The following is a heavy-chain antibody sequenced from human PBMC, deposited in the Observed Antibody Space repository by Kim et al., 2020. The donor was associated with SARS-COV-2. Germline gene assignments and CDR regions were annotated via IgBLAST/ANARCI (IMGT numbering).Heavy chain of an antibody. D-gene: IGHD5-18*01. CDR1: GYTFTGYY. CDR3: ARAPRGYSYGYWFDP. V-gene: IGHV1-2*02. Sequence: ASVKVSCKASGYTFTGYYMHWVRQAPGQGLEWMGWINPNSGGTNYAQKFQGRVTMTRDTSISTAYMELSRLRSDDTAVYYCARAPRGYSYGYWFDPWGQGTLVTVSS. J-gene: IGHJ5*02. CDR2: INPNSGGT.